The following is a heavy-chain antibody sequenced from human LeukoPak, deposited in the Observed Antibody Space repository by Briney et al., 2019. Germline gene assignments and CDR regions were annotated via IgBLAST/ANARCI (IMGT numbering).Heavy chain of an antibody. V-gene: IGHV4-59*12. D-gene: IGHD4-23*01. CDR2: SHYSGNT. J-gene: IGHJ4*02. CDR3: ATRNYGGNSEYFDF. Sequence: PSETLPLTCTVSGGSINSYYWSWIRQPPGKGLEWIGYSHYSGNTNYNPSLKSRVTISVDTSKNQFSLKLSSVTAADTAVYYCATRNYGGNSEYFDFWGQGTLVTVSS. CDR1: GGSINSYY.